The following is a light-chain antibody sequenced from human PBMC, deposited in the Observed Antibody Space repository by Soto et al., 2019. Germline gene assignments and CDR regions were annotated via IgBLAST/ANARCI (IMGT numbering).Light chain of an antibody. V-gene: IGLV2-14*01. J-gene: IGLJ1*01. CDR3: SSARTSNTLDV. Sequence: QSVLTQPASVSGSPGQSITISCTGTSTDVGTYDYVSWYQQHPGQAPKLMIYEVSNRPSGVSNRFSGSKFGNTASLTISGLEAEAEDDDYCSSARTSNTLDVFGTGTKVTVL. CDR2: EVS. CDR1: STDVGTYDY.